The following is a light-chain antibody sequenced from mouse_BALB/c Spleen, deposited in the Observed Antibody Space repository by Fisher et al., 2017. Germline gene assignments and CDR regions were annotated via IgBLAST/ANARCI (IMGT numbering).Light chain of an antibody. CDR1: SSISSSN. V-gene: IGKV4-53*01. Sequence: DIVLTQSTALMAASPGEKVTITCSVSSSISSSNLHWYQQKSETSPKPWIYGTSNLASGFPVRVSGSGFGTSSSLTISSMEAEDAATYYCHQYHRSPPMTFGGGTKLEIK. CDR2: GTS. J-gene: IGKJ1*01. CDR3: HQYHRSPPMT.